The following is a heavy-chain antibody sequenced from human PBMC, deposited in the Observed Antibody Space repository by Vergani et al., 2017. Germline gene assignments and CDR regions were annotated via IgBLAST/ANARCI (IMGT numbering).Heavy chain of an antibody. CDR2: ISYDGSNK. CDR3: APDSSGYWDGY. J-gene: IGHJ4*02. CDR1: GFTFSSYG. Sequence: QVQLVESGGGVVQPGRSLRLSCAASGFTFSSYGMHWVRQAPGKGLEWVAVISYDGSNKYYADSVKGRVTISRDNSKNTLYLQMNSLRAEDTAVYYCAPDSSGYWDGYWGQGTLVTVSS. V-gene: IGHV3-30*03. D-gene: IGHD3-22*01.